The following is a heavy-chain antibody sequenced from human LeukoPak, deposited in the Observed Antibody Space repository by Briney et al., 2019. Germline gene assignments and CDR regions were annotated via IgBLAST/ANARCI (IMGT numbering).Heavy chain of an antibody. CDR1: GFTFSSYG. V-gene: IGHV3-23*01. CDR2: ISGSGGST. Sequence: GGSLRLSCAASGFTFSSYGMSWVRQAPGKGLEWVSAISGSGGSTYYADSVKGRFTISRDNSKNTLYLQMNSLRAEVTAVYYCAKGGYCSSTSCYYNWFDPWGQGTLVTVSS. J-gene: IGHJ5*02. D-gene: IGHD2-2*01. CDR3: AKGGYCSSTSCYYNWFDP.